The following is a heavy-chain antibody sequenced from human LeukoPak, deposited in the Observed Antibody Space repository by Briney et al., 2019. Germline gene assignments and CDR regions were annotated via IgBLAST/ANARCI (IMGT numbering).Heavy chain of an antibody. V-gene: IGHV4-59*08. D-gene: IGHD1-26*01. CDR3: ARQARGSYIFDY. Sequence: SETLSLTCTVSDGSIVTYYWSWMRQSTGKGLEGIGYIYYSGSTNYNPSPKTRVTISVDTSKNQSSLKLSSVTAADTAVYYCARQARGSYIFDYWGQGTLVTASS. CDR1: DGSIVTYY. CDR2: IYYSGST. J-gene: IGHJ4*02.